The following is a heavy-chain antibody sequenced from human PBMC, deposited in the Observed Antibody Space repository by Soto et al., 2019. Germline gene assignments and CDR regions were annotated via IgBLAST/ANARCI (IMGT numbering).Heavy chain of an antibody. Sequence: QVQLVESGGGVVQPGRSLRLSCAASGFTFSSYGMHWVRQDPGKGLEWVAVIWYEGSNKYYADSVKGRFTISREDSKNTLYLQLNSMRAEDTALYYCEREVVTAFDICGQGTMITVSS. CDR2: IWYEGSNK. V-gene: IGHV3-33*01. CDR3: EREVVTAFDI. D-gene: IGHD3-22*01. CDR1: GFTFSSYG. J-gene: IGHJ3*02.